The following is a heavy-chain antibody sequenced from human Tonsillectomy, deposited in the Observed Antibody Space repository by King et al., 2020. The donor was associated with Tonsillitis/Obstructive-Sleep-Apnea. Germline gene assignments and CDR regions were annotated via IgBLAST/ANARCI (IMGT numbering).Heavy chain of an antibody. Sequence: VQLVESGGGLVQPGRSLRLSCAASGFTFDDYAMYWVRQAPGKGLEWVSGISWNSGSIVYADSVKGRFTISRDNAKNSLYLQMNSLRAEDTALYYCAKALIIAESGTPGDAFDIWGQGTMVTVSS. J-gene: IGHJ3*02. D-gene: IGHD6-13*01. V-gene: IGHV3-9*01. CDR2: ISWNSGSI. CDR3: AKALIIAESGTPGDAFDI. CDR1: GFTFDDYA.